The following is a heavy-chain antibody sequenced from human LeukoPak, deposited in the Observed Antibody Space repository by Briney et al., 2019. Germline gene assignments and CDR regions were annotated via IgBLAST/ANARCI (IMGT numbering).Heavy chain of an antibody. D-gene: IGHD2-8*02. CDR1: GYTFTGYY. V-gene: IGHV1-2*02. J-gene: IGHJ3*02. CDR3: ARSLRGAHLWAYWHAFDT. CDR2: INPNTGGT. Sequence: GASVKVSCKASGYTFTGYYIHWVRQAPGQGLEWMGWINPNTGGTNYAQKFQGRVTITRYTSISTAYMELSRLKSDDTAVYYCARSLRGAHLWAYWHAFDTWGQGTMVTVSS.